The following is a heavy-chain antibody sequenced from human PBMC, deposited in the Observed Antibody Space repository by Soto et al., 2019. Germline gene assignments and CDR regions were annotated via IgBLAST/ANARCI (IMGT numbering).Heavy chain of an antibody. J-gene: IGHJ4*02. CDR3: VKDNGGYASTAPH. V-gene: IGHV3-23*01. CDR1: GITISNYA. Sequence: EVQLLESGGGLVQPGGSLRLSCAASGITISNYAMSWVRQAPGKGLEWVSGISGSGDRTYYADSAKGRFTISKDISRNSLSLQLDSLGVEDTDVYFCVKDNGGYASTAPHRDQGTLVTVSS. CDR2: ISGSGDRT. D-gene: IGHD2-8*01.